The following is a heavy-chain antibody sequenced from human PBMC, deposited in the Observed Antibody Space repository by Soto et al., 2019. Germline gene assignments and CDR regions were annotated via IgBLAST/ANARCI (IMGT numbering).Heavy chain of an antibody. D-gene: IGHD3-9*01. J-gene: IGHJ3*02. V-gene: IGHV3-30*03. CDR3: ARVGDRFVWNVRNEPFDI. CDR2: ISYDGSDK. Sequence: PGGSLRLSCAASGFTFSIYGMHWVRQAPGKGLECVAGISYDGSDKYSVDSVRGRFTISRDNSKDKLYLEMNSLRPEDTATYYCARVGDRFVWNVRNEPFDIWAKGQWSPSPQ. CDR1: GFTFSIYG.